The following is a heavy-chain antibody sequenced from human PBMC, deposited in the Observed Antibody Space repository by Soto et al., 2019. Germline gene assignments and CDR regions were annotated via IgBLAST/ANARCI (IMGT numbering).Heavy chain of an antibody. CDR3: ATRIAATGRYYFDS. V-gene: IGHV3-53*01. J-gene: IGHJ4*02. Sequence: HPGGSLKLSCAASGFTFSRNYMSWFRQAPGKGLEWVALVFTGDNTFYADSVKGRFTISRDSSKNTLSLQMNSLRAEDMAVYYCATRIAATGRYYFDSWGQGTLVTVSS. D-gene: IGHD6-13*01. CDR1: GFTFSRNY. CDR2: VFTGDNT.